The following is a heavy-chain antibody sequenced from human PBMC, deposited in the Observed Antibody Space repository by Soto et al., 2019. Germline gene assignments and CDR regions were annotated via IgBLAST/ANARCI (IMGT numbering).Heavy chain of an antibody. J-gene: IGHJ4*02. CDR3: ALGGSYGPFDY. CDR1: VGTFNSYS. V-gene: IGHV1-69*13. CDR2: IFSIFGTA. Sequence: GAGVNVSCKASVGTFNSYSISWVGQAPGQGLEWMGGIFSIFGTANYAHNFQGRVTITEDESTSTAYMVLSRLRSEDTAVYYCALGGSYGPFDYWGQGTLVTVSS. D-gene: IGHD5-18*01.